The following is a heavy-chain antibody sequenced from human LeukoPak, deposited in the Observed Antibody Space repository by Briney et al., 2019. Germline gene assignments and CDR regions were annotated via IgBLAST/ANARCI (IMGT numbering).Heavy chain of an antibody. CDR2: IFRSGST. J-gene: IGHJ6*02. V-gene: IGHV4-30-4*08. CDR3: ARVVPAARGWIYYYGMDV. D-gene: IGHD2-2*01. CDR1: GASISSGDYY. Sequence: NPSQTLSLTCTVSGASISSGDYYWSWIRQPPGQGLEWIGYIFRSGSTYYNPSLKSRLTISIDTSKNQFSLKLSSVTAADTAVYYCARVVPAARGWIYYYGMDVWGQGTTVADSS.